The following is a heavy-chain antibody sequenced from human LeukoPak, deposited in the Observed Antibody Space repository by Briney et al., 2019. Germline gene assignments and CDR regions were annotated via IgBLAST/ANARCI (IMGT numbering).Heavy chain of an antibody. CDR1: GFSISSGYF. J-gene: IGHJ4*02. Sequence: SETLSLTCAVSGFSISSGYFWAWIRQSPGKGLEWIGSIFHSGITYYNPSLKSRITISVDTSKNQFSLRLSSVTAADTAVYYCAKRISTRRGETCSSTSCYFDYWGQGTLVTVSS. V-gene: IGHV4-38-2*01. CDR2: IFHSGIT. D-gene: IGHD2-2*01. CDR3: AKRISTRRGETCSSTSCYFDY.